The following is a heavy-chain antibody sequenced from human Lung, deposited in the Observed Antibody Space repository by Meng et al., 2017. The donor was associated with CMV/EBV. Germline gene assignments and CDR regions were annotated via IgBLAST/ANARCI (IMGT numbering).Heavy chain of an antibody. CDR3: ARSEPAESYCTNGVCSDYYYGMDV. V-gene: IGHV4-39*07. CDR2: IYYSGST. CDR1: GVSISSSTYY. J-gene: IGHJ6*01. D-gene: IGHD2-8*01. Sequence: SETLSLXCTVSGVSISSSTYYWDWIRQPPGKGLEYIGSIYYSGSTYYNPSLKGRVTISVDASKNQFSLKLTSVTAADTAVYYCARSEPAESYCTNGVCSDYYYGMDVWGQGNXVNGSS.